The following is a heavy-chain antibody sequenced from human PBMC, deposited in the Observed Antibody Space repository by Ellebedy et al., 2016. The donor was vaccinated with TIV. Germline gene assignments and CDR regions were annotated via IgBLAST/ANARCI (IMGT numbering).Heavy chain of an antibody. CDR3: ARTKGVWIGDLFPPTAEYFQD. V-gene: IGHV1-3*01. CDR1: GYNFTNHG. CDR2: INVGNGKT. D-gene: IGHD3-10*01. J-gene: IGHJ1*01. Sequence: ASVKVSXXASGYNFTNHGLHWIRQAPGQRLEWVGWINVGNGKTHYSQNFQGRVIFTRDTSANTAFMDLSNLKSDDTAIYFCARTKGVWIGDLFPPTAEYFQDWGQGTLATVSS.